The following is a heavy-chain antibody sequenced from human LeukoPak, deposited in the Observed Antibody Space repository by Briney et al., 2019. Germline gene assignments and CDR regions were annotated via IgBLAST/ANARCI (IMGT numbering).Heavy chain of an antibody. CDR3: ATSSGYYPSP. J-gene: IGHJ3*01. CDR2: ISGSGGST. CDR1: GFTFSSYA. D-gene: IGHD3-22*01. Sequence: GGSRRLSCAASGFTFSSYAMSWVRQAPGKGMEWVSAISGSGGSTYYADSVKGRFTISRDNSKNTLYLQMNSLRAEDTAVYYCATSSGYYPSPWGQGTMVTVSS. V-gene: IGHV3-23*01.